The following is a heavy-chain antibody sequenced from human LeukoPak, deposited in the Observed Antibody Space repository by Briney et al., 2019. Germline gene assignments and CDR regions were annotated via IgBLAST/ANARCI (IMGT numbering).Heavy chain of an antibody. CDR1: GFTFSTYA. Sequence: TGGSLRLSCAASGFTFSTYAMSWVRQAPGKGLEWVSTISDSGANTYYADSVRGRFTISRDNAKNSLYLQMNSLRAEDTAVYYCARDRVVVVPAAKDGYYYYGMDVWGQGTTVTVSS. V-gene: IGHV3-23*01. J-gene: IGHJ6*02. D-gene: IGHD2-2*01. CDR3: ARDRVVVVPAAKDGYYYYGMDV. CDR2: ISDSGANT.